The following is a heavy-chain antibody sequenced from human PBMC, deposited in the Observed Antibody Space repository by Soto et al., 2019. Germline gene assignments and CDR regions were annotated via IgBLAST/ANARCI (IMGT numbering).Heavy chain of an antibody. CDR3: AKDVLTYGSTPDYLDY. Sequence: GGSLRLSCAASGFTFSSYAMSWVRQAPGKGLEWVSDISGSGGTTYHADSVKGRFTISRDNSKNTVYLQMNRLRVEDTAVYYCAKDVLTYGSTPDYLDYWGQGTLVTVS. J-gene: IGHJ4*02. D-gene: IGHD3-10*01. V-gene: IGHV3-23*01. CDR2: ISGSGGTT. CDR1: GFTFSSYA.